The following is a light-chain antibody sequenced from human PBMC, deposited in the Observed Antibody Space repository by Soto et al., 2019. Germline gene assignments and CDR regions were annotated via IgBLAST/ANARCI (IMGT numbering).Light chain of an antibody. CDR3: QAWDRSTVV. CDR2: QDS. Sequence: SYELTQPPSVSVSPGQTASTTCSGDKLGEKYACWYQQKPGQSPVLVIYQDSKRPSGIPERFSGSNSGNTATLTISGTQAMDEADYYCQAWDRSTVVFGGGTKVTVL. J-gene: IGLJ2*01. V-gene: IGLV3-1*01. CDR1: KLGEKY.